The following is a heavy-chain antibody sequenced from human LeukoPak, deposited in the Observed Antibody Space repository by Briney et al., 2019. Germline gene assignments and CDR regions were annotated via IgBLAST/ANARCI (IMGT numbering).Heavy chain of an antibody. Sequence: GGSLRLSCVASGFTFSDSYMAWVRQAPGKGLEWVSYISSGSSTIYYADSVKGRFTISRDNAKNSLYLQLNSLRAEDTAVYYCARDKIPDYWGQGTLVTVSS. CDR3: ARDKIPDY. V-gene: IGHV3-11*04. J-gene: IGHJ4*02. D-gene: IGHD2-21*01. CDR1: GFTFSDSY. CDR2: ISSGSSTI.